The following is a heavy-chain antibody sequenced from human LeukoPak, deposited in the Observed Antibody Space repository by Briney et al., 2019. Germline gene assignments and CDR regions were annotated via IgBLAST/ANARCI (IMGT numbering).Heavy chain of an antibody. CDR1: GGSFSGYY. V-gene: IGHV4-34*01. CDR2: INHSGST. J-gene: IGHJ4*02. Sequence: NPSETLSLTCAVYGGSFSGYYWSWIRQPPGKGLEWIGEINHSGSTNYNPSLKSRVTISVDTSKNQFSLKLSSVTAADTAVYYCARARLPLVLGFDYWGQGTLVTVSS. D-gene: IGHD3-3*02. CDR3: ARARLPLVLGFDY.